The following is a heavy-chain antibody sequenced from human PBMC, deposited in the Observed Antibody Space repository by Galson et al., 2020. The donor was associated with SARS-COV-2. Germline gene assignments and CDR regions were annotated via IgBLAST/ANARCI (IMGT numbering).Heavy chain of an antibody. J-gene: IGHJ3*01. Sequence: TGGSLRLSCAVSGFSMNSFSMNWVRLAPGRGLEWVSYINKNGVTTYYADSVRGRFTISRDTVENSLFLQMDSLRDEDTAVYHCVRDPDALDLWGQGTMVTVS. CDR2: INKNGVTT. CDR1: GFSMNSFS. V-gene: IGHV3-48*02. CDR3: VRDPDALDL.